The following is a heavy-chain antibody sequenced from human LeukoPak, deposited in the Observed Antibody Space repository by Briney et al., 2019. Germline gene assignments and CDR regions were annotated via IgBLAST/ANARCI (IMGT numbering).Heavy chain of an antibody. CDR3: AREYGGYSYGFWAYYYYGMDV. Sequence: SETLSLTCAVYGGSFSGYYWSWIRQPPGKGLEWIGEINHSGSTNYNPSLESRVTISVDTSKNQFSLKLSSVTAADTAVYYCAREYGGYSYGFWAYYYYGMDVWGQGTTVTVSS. V-gene: IGHV4-34*01. CDR1: GGSFSGYY. D-gene: IGHD5-18*01. CDR2: INHSGST. J-gene: IGHJ6*02.